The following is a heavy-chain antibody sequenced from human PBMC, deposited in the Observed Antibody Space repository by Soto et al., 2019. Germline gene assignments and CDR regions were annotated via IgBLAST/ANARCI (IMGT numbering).Heavy chain of an antibody. CDR2: ISGSGGST. CDR3: ARDRVDIVVVPAAYYYYYGMDV. CDR1: GFTFSSYA. D-gene: IGHD2-2*03. V-gene: IGHV3-23*01. J-gene: IGHJ6*02. Sequence: GGSLRLSCAASGFTFSSYAMSWVRQAPGKGLEWVSAISGSGGSTYYADSVKGRFTISRDNSKNTLYLQMNSLRAEDTAVYYCARDRVDIVVVPAAYYYYYGMDVWGQGTTVTVSS.